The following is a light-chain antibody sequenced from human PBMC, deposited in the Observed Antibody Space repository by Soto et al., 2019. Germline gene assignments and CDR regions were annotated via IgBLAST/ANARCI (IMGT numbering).Light chain of an antibody. J-gene: IGKJ2*01. CDR3: QQYYSTPYT. Sequence: EIVLTQSPGTLSISLGERATLSCRSSQSVSDSYLAWYQQRVGQAPRLLIYGASNRATDIPDRFSGSGSGTDFTLTISSLQAEDVAVYYCQQYYSTPYTFGQGTKLEIK. CDR2: GAS. CDR1: QSVSDSY. V-gene: IGKV3-20*01.